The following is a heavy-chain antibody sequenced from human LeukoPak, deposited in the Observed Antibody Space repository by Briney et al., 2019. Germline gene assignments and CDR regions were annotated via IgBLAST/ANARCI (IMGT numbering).Heavy chain of an antibody. CDR1: GYTFTSYD. V-gene: IGHV1-8*01. CDR2: MNPNSGNT. D-gene: IGHD3-3*01. J-gene: IGHJ4*02. CDR3: ARVHSLYYDFWSGYSATDY. Sequence: ASVKVSCKASGYTFTSYDINWVRQATGQGLEWMGWMNPNSGNTGYAQKFQGRVTMTRNTSISTAYMELSSLRSEDTAVSYCARVHSLYYDFWSGYSATDYWGQGTLVTVSS.